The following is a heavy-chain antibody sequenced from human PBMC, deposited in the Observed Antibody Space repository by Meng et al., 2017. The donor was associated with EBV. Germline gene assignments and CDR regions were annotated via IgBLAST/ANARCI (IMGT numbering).Heavy chain of an antibody. CDR1: GYTFTRYD. CDR2: MNPDSGDT. J-gene: IGHJ5*02. Sequence: QVQLVHSGAEGKKPGASVEVTCKASGYTFTRYDINWVRQAPGQGLEWMGWMNPDSGDTGYAQKFQGRVTMTRDTSINTAYMDLSNLKSEDTALYYCARDVYGSGTYRSDPWGQGTLVTVSS. V-gene: IGHV1-8*01. CDR3: ARDVYGSGTYRSDP. D-gene: IGHD3-10*01.